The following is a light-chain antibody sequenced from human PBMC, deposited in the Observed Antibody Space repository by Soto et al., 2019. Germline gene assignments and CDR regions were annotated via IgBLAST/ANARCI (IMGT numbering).Light chain of an antibody. V-gene: IGKV3-20*01. J-gene: IGKJ1*01. CDR1: QSVTTCY. CDR3: HDHGIPPGP. CDR2: GAC. Sequence: SNSVVALSLSPKDRATLSCRASQSVTTCYVAWYQRTRGPAPRLLIYGACRRGTGISDSCSGRGSGTDFLIIISLLAAEYCAAYYHHDHGIPPGPFGQGTKADIK.